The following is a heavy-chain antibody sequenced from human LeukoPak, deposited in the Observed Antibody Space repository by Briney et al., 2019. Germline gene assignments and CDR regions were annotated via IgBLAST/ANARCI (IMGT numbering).Heavy chain of an antibody. V-gene: IGHV4-38-2*02. Sequence: PSETLSLTCTVSGYSINNGYYWAWIRQPPGKGLECIGNIYHSGGAYYSPSLKSRVTISVDTSKNQFSLKLSSVTAADTAVYYCAGLFRRDGYNSHYWGQGTLVTVSS. CDR1: GYSINNGYY. CDR2: IYHSGGA. J-gene: IGHJ4*02. CDR3: AGLFRRDGYNSHY. D-gene: IGHD5-24*01.